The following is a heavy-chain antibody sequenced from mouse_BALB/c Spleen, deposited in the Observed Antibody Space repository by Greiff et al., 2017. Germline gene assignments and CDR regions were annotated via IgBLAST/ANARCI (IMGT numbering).Heavy chain of an antibody. Sequence: EVKLMESGPELVKPGASVKISCKASGYSFTGYFMNWVKQSHGKSLEWIGRINPYNGDTFYNQKFKGKATLTVDKSSSTAHMELLSLTSEDSAVYYCGRGDYYGSRSFAYWGQGTLVTVSA. V-gene: IGHV1-37*01. D-gene: IGHD1-1*01. J-gene: IGHJ3*01. CDR3: GRGDYYGSRSFAY. CDR1: GYSFTGYF. CDR2: INPYNGDT.